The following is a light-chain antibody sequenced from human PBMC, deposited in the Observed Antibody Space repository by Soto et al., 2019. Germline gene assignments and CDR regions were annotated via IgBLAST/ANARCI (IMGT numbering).Light chain of an antibody. J-gene: IGKJ4*01. CDR1: QSVAGN. CDR3: QQSNNWPPLT. CDR2: GVS. Sequence: IGVAQSPTTLSVSPGETATLSCRASQSVAGNLAWYQQKPGQPPRLLIYGVSTRATGVPARFSGSGSETDFSLTISSLQIEDFALYYCQQSNNWPPLTFGGGTKVDIK. V-gene: IGKV3-15*01.